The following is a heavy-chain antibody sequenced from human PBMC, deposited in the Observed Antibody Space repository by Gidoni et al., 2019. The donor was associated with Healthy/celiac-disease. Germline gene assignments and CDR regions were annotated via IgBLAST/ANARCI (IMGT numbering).Heavy chain of an antibody. CDR3: ARQLSDYDKPGDY. V-gene: IGHV4-39*01. CDR1: GGSISSSSYY. J-gene: IGHJ4*02. D-gene: IGHD5-12*01. CDR2: IYYSGST. Sequence: QLQLQESGPGLVKPSETLSLTCTVSGGSISSSSYYWGWIRQPPGKGLEWIGSIYYSGSTYYNPSLKSRVTISVDTSKNQFSLKLSSVTAADTAVYYCARQLSDYDKPGDYWGQGTLVTVSS.